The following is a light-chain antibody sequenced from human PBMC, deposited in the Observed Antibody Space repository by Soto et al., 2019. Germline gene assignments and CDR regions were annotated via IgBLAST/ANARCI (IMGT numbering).Light chain of an antibody. Sequence: EIVMTQSPATLSVSPGERATLSCRASENIGSNVGWYQQRPGQAPRLLIYGASTRATGIPARFSGSGSGTEFTLTISSLQSEDFAVYYCQQYNNWPYTFGQGTKVDIK. V-gene: IGKV3-15*01. J-gene: IGKJ2*01. CDR1: ENIGSN. CDR2: GAS. CDR3: QQYNNWPYT.